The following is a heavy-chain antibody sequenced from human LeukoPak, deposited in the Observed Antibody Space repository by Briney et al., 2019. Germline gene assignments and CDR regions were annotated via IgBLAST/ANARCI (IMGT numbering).Heavy chain of an antibody. V-gene: IGHV3-7*01. J-gene: IGHJ4*02. CDR2: IKSDGSEK. D-gene: IGHD1-1*01. CDR1: GMTFSSHW. CDR3: ARYCTFRTCSGTKFDS. Sequence: GGSLRLSCAASGMTFSSHWMSWVRQAPGKGLEWVANIKSDGSEKYYLDSVKGRFTISRDNAKNSLYLQMNSLRAEDSAVYYCARYCTFRTCSGTKFDSWGQGTLVTVSS.